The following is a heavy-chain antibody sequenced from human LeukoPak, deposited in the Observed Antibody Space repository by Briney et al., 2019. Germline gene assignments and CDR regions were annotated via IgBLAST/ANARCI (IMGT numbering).Heavy chain of an antibody. CDR1: GYSLTTYY. Sequence: ASVKVSCKASGYSLTTYYMHWVRQAPGQGLEWMGGIIPIFGTANYAQKFQGRVTITADESTSTAYMELSSLRSEDTAVYYCARDSFQLDGMDVWGQGTTVTVSS. CDR3: ARDSFQLDGMDV. J-gene: IGHJ6*02. CDR2: IIPIFGTA. V-gene: IGHV1-69*13.